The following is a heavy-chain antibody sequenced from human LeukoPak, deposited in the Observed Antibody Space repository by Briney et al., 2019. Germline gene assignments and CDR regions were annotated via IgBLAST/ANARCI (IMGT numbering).Heavy chain of an antibody. J-gene: IGHJ2*01. D-gene: IGHD3-22*01. CDR3: ASPNYYYDSSGLTGHFDL. Sequence: SETLSRTCTVSGGSISSSSYYWGWIRQPPGKGLEWIGSIYYSGSTYYNPSLKSRVTISVDTSKNQFSLKLSSVTAADTAVYYCASPNYYYDSSGLTGHFDLWGRGTLVTVSS. CDR2: IYYSGST. CDR1: GGSISSSSYY. V-gene: IGHV4-39*01.